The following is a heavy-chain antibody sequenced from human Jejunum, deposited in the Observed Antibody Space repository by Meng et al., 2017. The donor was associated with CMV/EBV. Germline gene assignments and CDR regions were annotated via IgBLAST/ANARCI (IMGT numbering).Heavy chain of an antibody. D-gene: IGHD5-18*01. CDR3: ARDRSSGFSYGTYFYYYGMDV. J-gene: IGHJ6*02. CDR2: IWRDGGSR. Sequence: MHWVRQVPGQALEWLAVIWRDGGSRFYKASVKGRLAISRDNSQSTLFLQMNDLRAEDTAVYFCARDRSSGFSYGTYFYYYGMDVWGQGATVTVSS. V-gene: IGHV3-33*01.